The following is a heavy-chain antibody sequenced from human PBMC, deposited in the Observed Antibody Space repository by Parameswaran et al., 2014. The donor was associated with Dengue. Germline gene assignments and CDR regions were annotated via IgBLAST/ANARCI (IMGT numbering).Heavy chain of an antibody. V-gene: IGHV1-3*04. J-gene: IGHJ4*02. D-gene: IGHD5-18*01. CDR3: AYSYGPSFDY. Sequence: ASVKVSCKASGYNLNTYAIHWVRQAPGQRLEWMGWINTDNGNTKYSQKFQGKVTITRDTSASTAYMELSSLRSEDTAVYYCAYSYGPSFDYWGQGTLVTVSS. CDR2: INTDNGNT. CDR1: GYNLNTYA.